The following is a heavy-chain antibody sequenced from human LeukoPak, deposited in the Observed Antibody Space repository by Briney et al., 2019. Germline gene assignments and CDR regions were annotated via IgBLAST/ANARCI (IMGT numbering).Heavy chain of an antibody. CDR1: GYTFTNYY. CDR2: INPNSGGT. D-gene: IGHD5-18*01. Sequence: GASVKVSCKASGYTFTNYYVHWVRQAPGQGLEWMGWINPNSGGTNYAQKFHGGVTLTRDTSISTAYMELNSLKSDDTAMCYCARAIYSWYFDYWGQGTLVTVSS. V-gene: IGHV1-2*02. CDR3: ARAIYSWYFDY. J-gene: IGHJ4*02.